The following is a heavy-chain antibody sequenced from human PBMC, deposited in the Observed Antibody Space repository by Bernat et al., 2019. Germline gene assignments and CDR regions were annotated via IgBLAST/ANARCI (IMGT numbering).Heavy chain of an antibody. CDR2: IDRDGSST. Sequence: EVQLVESGGGLVQPGGSLRLSCAASGFTFSSYWMHWVRQAPDKGLVWVSRIDRDGSSTNYADPVRGRFTISRDNVKNTLDLQMNSLRPEDTAVYYCAKGVSAGSTHFKWSGMDVWGQGTTVTVSS. J-gene: IGHJ6*02. V-gene: IGHV3-74*01. CDR1: GFTFSSYW. D-gene: IGHD3-3*02. CDR3: AKGVSAGSTHFKWSGMDV.